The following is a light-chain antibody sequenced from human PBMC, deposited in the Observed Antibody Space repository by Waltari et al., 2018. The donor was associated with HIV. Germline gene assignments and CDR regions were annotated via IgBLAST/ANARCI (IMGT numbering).Light chain of an antibody. V-gene: IGLV1-47*01. CDR3: AAWDDSLSVVV. CDR2: RNN. Sequence: QSVLTHPPSASGTPGQRVTISCSGSSSNIGSTYVPWYQQLPGTAPKLLIYRNNQRPSGVPDRFSGSKSGTSASLAISGLRSEDEADYYCAAWDDSLSVVVFGGGTKLTVL. CDR1: SSNIGSTY. J-gene: IGLJ2*01.